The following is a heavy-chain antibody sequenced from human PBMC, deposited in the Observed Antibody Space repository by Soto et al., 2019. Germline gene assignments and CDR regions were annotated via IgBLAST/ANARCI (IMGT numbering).Heavy chain of an antibody. D-gene: IGHD5-18*01. Sequence: QVQLVQSGAEVRKPGASVKVSCKASGYTFTNYYIHWVRQAPGQGLEWMGIINPSSGSTSYAQKFQGRVTMTRDTSTSTAYMELSSLRSEDTAVYYCAREVERGSSYGYLEYWGQGTLVTVSS. CDR1: GYTFTNYY. V-gene: IGHV1-46*01. CDR3: AREVERGSSYGYLEY. CDR2: INPSSGST. J-gene: IGHJ4*02.